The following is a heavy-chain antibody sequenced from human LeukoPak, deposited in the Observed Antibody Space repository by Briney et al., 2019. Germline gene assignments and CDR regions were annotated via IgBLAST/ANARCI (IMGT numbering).Heavy chain of an antibody. J-gene: IGHJ4*02. CDR1: GFTVSSNY. CDR2: IYSGGST. V-gene: IGHV3-66*01. D-gene: IGHD3-3*01. Sequence: GGSLRLSCAASGFTVSSNYMSWVRQALGKGLEWVSVIYSGGSTYYADSVKGRFTISRDNSKNTLYLQMNSLRAEDTAVYYCARSTGDFWSPYDYWGQGTLVTVSS. CDR3: ARSTGDFWSPYDY.